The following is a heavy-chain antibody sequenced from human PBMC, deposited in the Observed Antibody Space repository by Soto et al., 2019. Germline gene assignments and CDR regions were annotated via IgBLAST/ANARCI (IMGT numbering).Heavy chain of an antibody. J-gene: IGHJ4*02. CDR1: GFTFNNFW. Sequence: PGGYPRPSFGAYGFTFNNFWLYWVRQTPEKGLVWVSGINSDGTTTIYADSVKGRFTISRDNAKNTLYLQMNSLTVEDTAIYYCVRHIRWGQGTLVTVS. CDR2: INSDGTTT. V-gene: IGHV3-74*01. CDR3: VRHIR.